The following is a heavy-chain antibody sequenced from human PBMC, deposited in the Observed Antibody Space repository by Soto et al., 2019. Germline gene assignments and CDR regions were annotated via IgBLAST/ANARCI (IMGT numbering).Heavy chain of an antibody. J-gene: IGHJ6*02. Sequence: GGSLRLSCAASGFTFSSYGMHWVRQAPGKGLEWVAVIWYDGSNKYYADSVKGRFTISRDNSKNTLYLQMNSLRAEDTAVYYCARAAAEDYYYGMDVWGQGTTVTVSS. CDR2: IWYDGSNK. CDR1: GFTFSSYG. CDR3: ARAAAEDYYYGMDV. V-gene: IGHV3-33*01. D-gene: IGHD6-13*01.